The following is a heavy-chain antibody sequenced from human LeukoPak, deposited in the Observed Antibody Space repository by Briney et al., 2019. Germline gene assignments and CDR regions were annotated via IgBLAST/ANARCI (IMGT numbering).Heavy chain of an antibody. CDR3: ARGPHGRIYDILTGFDY. J-gene: IGHJ4*02. D-gene: IGHD3-9*01. Sequence: ASVKVSCKASGYTFTGHSMYWVRQAPGQGLEWMGWIKPNSGGTNYAQKFQGRVTMTRDTSISTAYMELSRLRSDDTAVYYCARGPHGRIYDILTGFDYWGQGTLVTASS. CDR1: GYTFTGHS. V-gene: IGHV1-2*02. CDR2: IKPNSGGT.